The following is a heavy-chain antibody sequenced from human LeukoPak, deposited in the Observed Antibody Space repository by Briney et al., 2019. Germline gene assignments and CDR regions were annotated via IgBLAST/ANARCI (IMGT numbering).Heavy chain of an antibody. CDR1: GLTVSSNY. D-gene: IGHD5-24*01. CDR2: IYSGGST. Sequence: GESLRLSCAASGLTVSSNYMSWVRQAPGKGLEWVSVIYSGGSTYYADSVKGRFTISRDNSKNTLYLQMNSLRAEDTAVYYCARAGRDGYNYADYWGQGTLVTVSS. J-gene: IGHJ4*02. CDR3: ARAGRDGYNYADY. V-gene: IGHV3-53*01.